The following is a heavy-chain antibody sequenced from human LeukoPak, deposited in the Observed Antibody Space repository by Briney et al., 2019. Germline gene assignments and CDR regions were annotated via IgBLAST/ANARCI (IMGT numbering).Heavy chain of an antibody. CDR1: GFTFSSYE. CDR2: ISGSGSSI. Sequence: GGSLRLSCAASGFTFSSYEMNWVRQAPGKGLEWLLHISGSGSSIHYADSVKGRFTISRDNAKNSLYLQMNSLRVEDTAVYYCARTRDGPFDYWGQGTLVTVSS. D-gene: IGHD5-24*01. CDR3: ARTRDGPFDY. V-gene: IGHV3-48*03. J-gene: IGHJ4*02.